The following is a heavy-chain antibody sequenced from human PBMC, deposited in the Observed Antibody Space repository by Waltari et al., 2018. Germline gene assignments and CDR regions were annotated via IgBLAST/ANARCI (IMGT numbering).Heavy chain of an antibody. V-gene: IGHV1-18*01. J-gene: IGHJ4*02. Sequence: VQLVQSGAEVKKPGASVKVSCKASGYTFTSYGISWVRQAPGQGLEWMGWISGYKGNTKKAHKLQGRATMTQDTPTRTAFMELRSLGYDGTAVYYGAREGLGLEALGYWGQGTLVTVSS. CDR1: GYTFTSYG. D-gene: IGHD1-26*01. CDR2: ISGYKGNT. CDR3: AREGLGLEALGY.